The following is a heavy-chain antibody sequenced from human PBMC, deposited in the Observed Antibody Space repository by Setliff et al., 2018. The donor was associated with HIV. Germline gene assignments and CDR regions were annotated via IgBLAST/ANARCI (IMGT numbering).Heavy chain of an antibody. V-gene: IGHV3-23*01. Sequence: PGGSLRLSCEASGFTFKSYSINWVRQAPGQGLEWVSTISGGGDTTYYADSVKGRFTISRDNSKNTLYLQMNSLRAEDTAVYYCAREAGGAAAGRTNWFDPWGQGTLVTVSS. D-gene: IGHD6-13*01. CDR2: ISGGGDTT. J-gene: IGHJ5*02. CDR1: GFTFKSYS. CDR3: AREAGGAAAGRTNWFDP.